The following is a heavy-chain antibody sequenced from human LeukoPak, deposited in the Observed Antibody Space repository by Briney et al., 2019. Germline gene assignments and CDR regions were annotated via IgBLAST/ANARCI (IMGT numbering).Heavy chain of an antibody. CDR2: ISSSSSYI. CDR1: EFSVGSNY. D-gene: IGHD3-9*01. CDR3: ARETYYDILTGYGWFDP. J-gene: IGHJ5*02. V-gene: IGHV3-21*01. Sequence: GGSLRLSCAASEFSVGSNYMTWVRQAPGKGLEWVSSISSSSSYIYYADSVKGRFTISRDNAKNSLYLQMNSLRAEDTAVYYCARETYYDILTGYGWFDPWGQGTLVTVSS.